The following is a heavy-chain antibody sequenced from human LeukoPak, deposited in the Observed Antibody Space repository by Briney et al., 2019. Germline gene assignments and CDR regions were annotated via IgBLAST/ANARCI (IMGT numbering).Heavy chain of an antibody. J-gene: IGHJ6*02. Sequence: GSLRLSCAASGFSFSNYAMSWVRQAPGKGLEWIGSIYYSGSTYYNPSLKSRVTISVDTPKNQFSLKLSSVTAADTAVYYCARLVNVGGMDVWGQGTTVTVSS. CDR1: GFSFSNYA. CDR2: IYYSGST. V-gene: IGHV4-39*01. CDR3: ARLVNVGGMDV.